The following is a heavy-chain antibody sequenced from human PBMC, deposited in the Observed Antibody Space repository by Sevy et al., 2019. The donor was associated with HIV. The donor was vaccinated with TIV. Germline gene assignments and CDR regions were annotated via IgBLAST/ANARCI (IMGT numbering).Heavy chain of an antibody. Sequence: GGSLRLSCAASGFTFSSYAMSWVRQAPGKGLEWVSAISGSGGSTYYADSVKGRFTISRDNSKNTLYLQMNSLRAEDTAVYYWAKDLSLAGFGDYWGQGTLVTVSS. CDR2: ISGSGGST. V-gene: IGHV3-23*01. CDR3: AKDLSLAGFGDY. CDR1: GFTFSSYA. J-gene: IGHJ4*02. D-gene: IGHD6-19*01.